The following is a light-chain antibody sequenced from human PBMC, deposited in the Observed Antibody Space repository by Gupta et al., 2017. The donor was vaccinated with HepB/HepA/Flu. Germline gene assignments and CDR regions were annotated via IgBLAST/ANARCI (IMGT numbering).Light chain of an antibody. V-gene: IGKV3-11*01. CDR1: QSVSTY. Sequence: VLPQSPATLSLSPGESATLSCRASQSVSTYVSWYQQKPGQAPSLLIYDTFNRAPGIPARIISSSSGTDFTPTISSLEPQDVAVYYCQQRNNRSPCTFGPGTKVDF. J-gene: IGKJ3*01. CDR3: QQRNNRSPCT. CDR2: DTF.